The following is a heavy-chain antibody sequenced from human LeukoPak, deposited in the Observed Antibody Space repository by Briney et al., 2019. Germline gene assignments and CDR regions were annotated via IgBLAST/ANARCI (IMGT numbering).Heavy chain of an antibody. Sequence: ASVKVSCKASGYTFTSYGISWVRQAPGQGLEWMGWISTYNDYTKYSEKLQGRVTMTTDTSTSTAYMELRSLTSDDTAVYYCARDGHRRYHYDSSGREDAFDIWGQGTM. CDR3: ARDGHRRYHYDSSGREDAFDI. J-gene: IGHJ3*02. V-gene: IGHV1-18*01. CDR1: GYTFTSYG. D-gene: IGHD3-22*01. CDR2: ISTYNDYT.